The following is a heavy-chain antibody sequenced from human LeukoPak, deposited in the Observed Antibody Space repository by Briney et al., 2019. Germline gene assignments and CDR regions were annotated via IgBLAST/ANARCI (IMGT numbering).Heavy chain of an antibody. CDR1: GFTFYDYT. D-gene: IGHD1-26*01. J-gene: IGHJ4*02. Sequence: GGSLRLSCAASGFTFYDYTMHWVRQAPGKGLEWVSLISRGAVTYYADSVKGRFTISRDNAKNSLYLQMNSLRAEDTAVYYCARRHSGSSAVDYWGQGTLVTVSS. V-gene: IGHV3-43*01. CDR3: ARRHSGSSAVDY. CDR2: ISRGAVT.